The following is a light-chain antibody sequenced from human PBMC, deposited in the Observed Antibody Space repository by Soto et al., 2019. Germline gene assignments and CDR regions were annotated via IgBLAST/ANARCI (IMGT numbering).Light chain of an antibody. V-gene: IGKV1-39*01. J-gene: IGKJ1*01. CDR3: QQSYSTLGT. CDR1: QSISSY. Sequence: TQSPGTLSLSPGERATITCRASQSISSYLNWYQQKPGKAPKLLIYAASSLQSGVPSRFSGSGSGTDFTLTISSLQPEDFATYYCQQSYSTLGTFGQGTKVDIK. CDR2: AAS.